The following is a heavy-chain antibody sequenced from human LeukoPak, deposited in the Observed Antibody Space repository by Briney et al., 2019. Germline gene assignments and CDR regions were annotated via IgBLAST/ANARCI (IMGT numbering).Heavy chain of an antibody. CDR2: INPSGGST. J-gene: IGHJ4*02. V-gene: IGHV1-46*01. CDR1: GYTFTSYY. D-gene: IGHD6-13*01. Sequence: GASVKVSCKASGYTFTSYYMHWVRQAPGQGLEWMGIINPSGGSTSYAQKFQGRVTMTRDTSTSTVYMELSSLRSEDTAVYYCAREEVIAAAATYQRIDYWGQGTLVTVSS. CDR3: AREEVIAAAATYQRIDY.